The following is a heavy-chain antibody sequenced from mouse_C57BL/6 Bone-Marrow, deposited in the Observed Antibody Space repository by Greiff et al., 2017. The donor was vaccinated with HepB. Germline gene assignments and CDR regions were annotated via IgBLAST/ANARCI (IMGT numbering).Heavy chain of an antibody. Sequence: EVKLMESGGGLVQPGGSLKLSCAASGFTFSDYGMAWVRQAPRKGPAWVAFFSNLAYSIYYADTVTGRFTISRENAKNTLYLEMSSLRSEDTAMYYCAREGYGPFAYWGQGTLVTVSA. J-gene: IGHJ3*01. CDR3: AREGYGPFAY. D-gene: IGHD2-10*02. CDR1: GFTFSDYG. V-gene: IGHV5-15*01. CDR2: FSNLAYSI.